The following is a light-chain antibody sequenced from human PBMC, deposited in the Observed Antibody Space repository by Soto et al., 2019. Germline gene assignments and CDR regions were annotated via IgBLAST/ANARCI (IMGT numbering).Light chain of an antibody. CDR2: DVS. CDR1: SSDVGGYNF. V-gene: IGLV2-14*03. CDR3: SSYTSSYTYV. J-gene: IGLJ1*01. Sequence: QSALTQPASVSGSPGQSVTISCAGTSSDVGGYNFVSWDQQHPGKAPQLMIYDVSSRPSGVSNRFSGSKSGNTASLTISGFQAEDEADYYCSSYTSSYTYVFGTGTKVTVL.